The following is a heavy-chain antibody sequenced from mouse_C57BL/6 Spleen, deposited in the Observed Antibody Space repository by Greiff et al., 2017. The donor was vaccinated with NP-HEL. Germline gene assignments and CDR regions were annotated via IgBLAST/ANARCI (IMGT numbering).Heavy chain of an antibody. CDR2: IYPRSGNT. CDR1: GYTFTSYG. D-gene: IGHD2-5*01. J-gene: IGHJ3*01. CDR3: ARRHSNPFAY. Sequence: VKLMESGAELARPGASVKLSCKASGYTFTSYGISWVKQRTGQGLEWIGEIYPRSGNTYYNEKFKGKATLTADKSSSTAYMELRSLTSEDSAVYFCARRHSNPFAYWGQGTLVTVSA. V-gene: IGHV1-81*01.